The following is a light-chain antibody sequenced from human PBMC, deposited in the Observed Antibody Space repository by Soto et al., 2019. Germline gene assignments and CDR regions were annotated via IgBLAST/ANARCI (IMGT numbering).Light chain of an antibody. J-gene: IGLJ1*01. CDR1: SSNIGAGYD. CDR3: SSYTSSSTPYV. CDR2: GNS. V-gene: IGLV1-40*01. Sequence: QSVLAQPPSVSGAPGQRVTMSCTGSSSNIGAGYDVHWYQQLPGTAPKLLIYGNSNRPSGVPDRFSGSKSGTSASLTISGLQAEDEADYYCSSYTSSSTPYVFGTGTKLTVL.